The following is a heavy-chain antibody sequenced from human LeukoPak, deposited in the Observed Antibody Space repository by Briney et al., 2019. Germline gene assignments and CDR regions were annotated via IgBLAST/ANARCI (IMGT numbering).Heavy chain of an antibody. V-gene: IGHV3-48*03. CDR1: EFSFSSYG. Sequence: PGGSLRLSCAASEFSFSSYGMNWVRQAPGKGLEWVSYITSTGSTIYYADSVKGRFTISRDNTKNSLYLQMNSLRADDTAIYYCARDNDYGDYCDYWGQGTLVTVSS. D-gene: IGHD4-17*01. CDR2: ITSTGSTI. CDR3: ARDNDYGDYCDY. J-gene: IGHJ4*02.